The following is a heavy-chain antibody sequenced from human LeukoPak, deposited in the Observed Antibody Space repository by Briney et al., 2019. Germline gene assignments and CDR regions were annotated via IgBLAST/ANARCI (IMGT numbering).Heavy chain of an antibody. Sequence: PGGSLRLSCAASGFTFSSYEMNWVRQAPGKGLEWVSYISTSGGTTYYADSVKGRFTISRDNAKNSLYLQMNSLRAEDTAFYYCAREDTVLTPGYWGQGTLVIVSS. V-gene: IGHV3-48*03. J-gene: IGHJ4*02. CDR3: AREDTVLTPGY. CDR1: GFTFSSYE. CDR2: ISTSGGTT. D-gene: IGHD4-23*01.